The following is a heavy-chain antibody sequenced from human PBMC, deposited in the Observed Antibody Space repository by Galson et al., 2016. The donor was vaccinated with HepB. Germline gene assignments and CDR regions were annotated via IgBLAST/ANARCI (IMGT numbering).Heavy chain of an antibody. D-gene: IGHD1-26*01. V-gene: IGHV4-59*05. J-gene: IGHJ4*02. CDR3: ARSRWENLDH. CDR1: GGPMTSQY. CDR2: LYFGGRT. Sequence: ETLSLTCTVSGGPMTSQYWSWIRQPPGKGLEWIGSLYFGGRTYYNPSLKSRVTISADTSNNQFSLKVSSVTAADTAVYYCARSRWENLDHWGQGTLVTVSS.